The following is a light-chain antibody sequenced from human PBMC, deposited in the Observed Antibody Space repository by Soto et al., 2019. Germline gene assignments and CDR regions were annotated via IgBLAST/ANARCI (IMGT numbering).Light chain of an antibody. CDR1: SSNIGSNT. V-gene: IGLV1-44*01. Sequence: QLVLTQPPSASGTPGQRVTISCSGSSSNIGSNTVNWYQELPGTAPKLLIYSDNQRPSGVPDRFSCSKSGTSASLAISGLQSEDEAEYYCAAWDDSLNVVIFAGGTKVTVL. CDR2: SDN. CDR3: AAWDDSLNVVI. J-gene: IGLJ2*01.